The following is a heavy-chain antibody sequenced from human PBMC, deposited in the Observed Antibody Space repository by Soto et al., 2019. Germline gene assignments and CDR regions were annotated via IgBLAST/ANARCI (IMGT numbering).Heavy chain of an antibody. CDR2: IYYSGST. CDR1: GGSISSYY. D-gene: IGHD3-10*01. CDR3: ARTSLRITMVRGATRWFDP. Sequence: QVQLQESGPGLVKPSETLSLTCTVSGGSISSYYWSWIRQPPGKGLEWIGYIYYSGSTNYNPSLKSRVTISVDTSKNQFSLKLSSVTAADTAVYYCARTSLRITMVRGATRWFDPWGQGTLVTVSS. J-gene: IGHJ5*02. V-gene: IGHV4-59*01.